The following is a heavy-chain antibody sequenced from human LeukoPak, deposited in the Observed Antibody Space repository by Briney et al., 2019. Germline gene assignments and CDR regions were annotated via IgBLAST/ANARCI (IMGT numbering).Heavy chain of an antibody. Sequence: WASVKVSCKASGYTFTGYYMHWVRQAPGQGLEWMGWINPNSGGTNYAQKFQGRVTMTRGTSISTAYMELSRLRSDDTAVYYCARDYGGNSKAYYYYGMDVWGQGTTVTVSS. J-gene: IGHJ6*02. D-gene: IGHD4-23*01. CDR3: ARDYGGNSKAYYYYGMDV. V-gene: IGHV1-2*02. CDR2: INPNSGGT. CDR1: GYTFTGYY.